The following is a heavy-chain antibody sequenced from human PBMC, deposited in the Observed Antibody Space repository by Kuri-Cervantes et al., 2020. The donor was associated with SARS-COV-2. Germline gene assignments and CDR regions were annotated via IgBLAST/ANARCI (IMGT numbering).Heavy chain of an antibody. V-gene: IGHV3-11*01. D-gene: IGHD3-3*01. CDR2: ISSSGSTI. J-gene: IGHJ4*02. Sequence: GESLKISCAASGFTFSDYYMSWIRQAPGKGLEWVSYISSSGSTIYYADSVKGRFTISRDNAKNSLYLQKNSLRAEDTAVYYCARITIFGVVASQWGQGTLVTVSS. CDR1: GFTFSDYY. CDR3: ARITIFGVVASQ.